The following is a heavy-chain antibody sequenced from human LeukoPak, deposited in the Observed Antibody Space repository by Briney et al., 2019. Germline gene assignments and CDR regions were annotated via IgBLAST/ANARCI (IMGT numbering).Heavy chain of an antibody. D-gene: IGHD4-17*01. V-gene: IGHV1-46*01. CDR3: ARGLTHYGDYDAY. CDR2: INPSGGST. Sequence: AASVKVSCKASGYTFTGYYMHWVRQAPAQGLEWMGIINPSGGSTSYAQKFQGRVAMTRDTSTSTVYMQLSSLRSEDTAVYYCARGLTHYGDYDAYWGQGTLVTVSS. J-gene: IGHJ4*02. CDR1: GYTFTGYY.